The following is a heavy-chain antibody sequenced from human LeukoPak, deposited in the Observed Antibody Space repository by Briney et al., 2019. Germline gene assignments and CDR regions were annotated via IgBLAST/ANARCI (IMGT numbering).Heavy chain of an antibody. V-gene: IGHV3-30*18. CDR2: ISYDGSNK. CDR3: AKDKLRGYSYGYYYYYYYGMDV. D-gene: IGHD5-18*01. CDR1: GFTFSSYG. J-gene: IGHJ6*02. Sequence: GGSLRLSCAASGFTFSSYGMHWVRQAPGKGLEWEAFISYDGSNKYYADSVKGRFTISRDNSKNTLYLQMNSLRAEDTAVYYCAKDKLRGYSYGYYYYYYYGMDVWGQGTTVTVSS.